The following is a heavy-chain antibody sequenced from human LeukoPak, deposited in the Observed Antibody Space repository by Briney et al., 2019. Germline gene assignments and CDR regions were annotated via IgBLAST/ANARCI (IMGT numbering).Heavy chain of an antibody. CDR1: GFTFSTFD. Sequence: GGSLRLSCAASGFTFSTFDMHWVRQPTGKGLEWVSAIGTAGDPYYAGSVKGRFTISRENAKNSLYLQMNSLGAGDTAVYYCTRGGNEGFDPWGQGTLVTVSS. CDR2: IGTAGDP. CDR3: TRGGNEGFDP. V-gene: IGHV3-13*05. J-gene: IGHJ5*02.